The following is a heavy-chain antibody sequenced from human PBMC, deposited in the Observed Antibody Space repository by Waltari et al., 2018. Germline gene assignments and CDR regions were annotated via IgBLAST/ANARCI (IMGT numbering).Heavy chain of an antibody. J-gene: IGHJ4*02. CDR2: IYSGGSR. CDR1: GFTVSSNY. CDR3: AREIHSSGNYYFDY. V-gene: IGHV3-53*01. D-gene: IGHD5-18*01. Sequence: EVQLVESGGGLIQPGGSLRLSCAASGFTVSSNYMSWVRQAPGKGLGVVSVIYSGGSRYYAGSVKGRFTISRDNSKNTLYLQMNSLRAEDTAVYYCAREIHSSGNYYFDYWGQGTLVTVSS.